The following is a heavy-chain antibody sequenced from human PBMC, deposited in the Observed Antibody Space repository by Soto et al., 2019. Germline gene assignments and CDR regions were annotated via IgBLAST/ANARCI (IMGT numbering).Heavy chain of an antibody. CDR2: IKWDASEK. V-gene: IGHV3-7*01. J-gene: IGHJ4*01. CDR1: GFTFGSYW. Sequence: EVQLEESGGGLVQPGGSLRLSCAASGFTFGSYWMSWVRQAPGKGLEWLATIKWDASEKKYVDSVKGRFTMSRDNAKNSLYLQMDSLRAEDTAFYYCARDSRYSSVTSVNNYPDNWGHGPLVTVSS. D-gene: IGHD4-17*01. CDR3: ARDSRYSSVTSVNNYPDN.